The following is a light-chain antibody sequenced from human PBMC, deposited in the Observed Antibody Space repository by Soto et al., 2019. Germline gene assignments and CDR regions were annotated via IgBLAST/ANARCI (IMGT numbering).Light chain of an antibody. J-gene: IGKJ1*01. CDR3: QQSYSTPRT. CDR2: DAS. Sequence: DIQMTQSPSSLYASVVDRFTITFRASQTISNYLNWYQQKPGKAPKLLIYDASNLETGVPSRFSGSGSGTDFTLTISSLQPEDFATYYCQQSYSTPRTFGQGTKVDIK. CDR1: QTISNY. V-gene: IGKV1-39*01.